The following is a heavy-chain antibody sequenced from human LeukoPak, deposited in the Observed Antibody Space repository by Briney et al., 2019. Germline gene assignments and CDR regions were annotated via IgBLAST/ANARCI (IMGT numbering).Heavy chain of an antibody. J-gene: IGHJ2*01. Sequence: SETLSLTCAVSDDSISSGDYYWSWVRQPPGKGLEWFAYIYNTGTAYYNPSLKSRVTISVDTSKNQFSVKLNSVTAADTAVYYCARVNWYFDLWGRGTLVTVSS. V-gene: IGHV4-30-4*08. CDR3: ARVNWYFDL. CDR2: IYNTGTA. CDR1: DDSISSGDYY.